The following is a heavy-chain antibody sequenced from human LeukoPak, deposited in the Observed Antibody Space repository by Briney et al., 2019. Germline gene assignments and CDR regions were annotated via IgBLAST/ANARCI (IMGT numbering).Heavy chain of an antibody. CDR1: GGSINSGSYY. CDR2: IHTTGNT. CDR3: ARDYYYDEGYYFDY. D-gene: IGHD3-22*01. Sequence: PSETLSLTCTVSGGSINSGSYYWNWIRQPAGKGLEWIGRIHTTGNTKYIPSLKSRVTISMDTSNNQFSLKLTSVTAADTAVYYCARDYYYDEGYYFDYWGQGTLVTVSS. V-gene: IGHV4-61*02. J-gene: IGHJ4*02.